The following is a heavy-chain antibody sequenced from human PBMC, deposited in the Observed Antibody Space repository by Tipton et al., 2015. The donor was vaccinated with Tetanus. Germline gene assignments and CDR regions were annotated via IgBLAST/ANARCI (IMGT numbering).Heavy chain of an antibody. CDR2: IYYSGNT. CDR1: GDSISFYY. J-gene: IGHJ5*02. D-gene: IGHD2-2*01. V-gene: IGHV4-59*01. CDR3: ARCLRRYQQNNCFDP. Sequence: TLSLTCTVSGDSISFYYWSWIRQPPGKGLEWIGYIYYSGNTKCNPSLKSRVTMSVDTSKNQFSLNLTSVTPADTAVYYCARCLRRYQQNNCFDPWGQGTLVTVSS.